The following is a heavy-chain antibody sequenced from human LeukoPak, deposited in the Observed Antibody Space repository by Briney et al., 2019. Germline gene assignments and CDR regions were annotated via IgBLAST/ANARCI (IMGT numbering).Heavy chain of an antibody. D-gene: IGHD2-2*01. V-gene: IGHV4-39*01. CDR1: GGSISSSSYY. CDR3: ASPTSNAPHYMDV. CDR2: IYYSGNT. Sequence: PSETLSLTCTVSGGSISSSSYYWGWIRQPPGKGLEWIGSIYYSGNTYYNPSLKSRVTISVDTSKNQFSLKLSSVTAADTAVYYCASPTSNAPHYMDVWGKGTTATVSS. J-gene: IGHJ6*03.